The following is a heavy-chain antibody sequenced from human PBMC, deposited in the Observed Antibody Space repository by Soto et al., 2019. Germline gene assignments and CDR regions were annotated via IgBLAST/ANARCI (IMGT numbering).Heavy chain of an antibody. CDR2: ISGSGGST. D-gene: IGHD3-9*01. J-gene: IGHJ4*02. V-gene: IGHV3-23*01. CDR1: GFTFSSYA. CDR3: AKDWRYYDILTGYRYFDY. Sequence: EVQLLESGGGLVQPGGSLRLSCAASGFTFSSYAMSWVRQAPGKGLEWVSAISGSGGSTYYADSVKGRFTISRDNSKNTLYLQMNSLRAEDTAVYYCAKDWRYYDILTGYRYFDYWGQGTLVTVSS.